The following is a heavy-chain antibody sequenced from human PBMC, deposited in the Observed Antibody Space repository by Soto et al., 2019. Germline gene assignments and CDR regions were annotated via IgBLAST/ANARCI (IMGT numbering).Heavy chain of an antibody. J-gene: IGHJ6*02. CDR1: GGPISSGDYY. CDR3: ARALIQLWPHYYYGMDV. V-gene: IGHV4-30-4*01. D-gene: IGHD5-18*01. Sequence: SETLSLTCTVSGGPISSGDYYWSWIRQPPGKGLEWIGYIYYSGSTYYNPSLKSRVTISVDTSKNQFSLKLNSVTAADTAMYYCARALIQLWPHYYYGMDVWGQGSTVTVSS. CDR2: IYYSGST.